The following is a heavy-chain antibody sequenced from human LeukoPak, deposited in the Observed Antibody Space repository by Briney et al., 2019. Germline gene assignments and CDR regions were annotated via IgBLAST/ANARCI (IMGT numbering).Heavy chain of an antibody. V-gene: IGHV3-53*01. J-gene: IGHJ4*02. Sequence: GGSLRVSCAASGFTVSSNYMSWVRQAPGKGLEWVSVIYSGGSTYYADSVKGRFTISRDNSKNTLYLQMNSLRAEDTAVYYCARGDPGDYWGQGTLVTVSS. CDR2: IYSGGST. CDR3: ARGDPGDY. CDR1: GFTVSSNY.